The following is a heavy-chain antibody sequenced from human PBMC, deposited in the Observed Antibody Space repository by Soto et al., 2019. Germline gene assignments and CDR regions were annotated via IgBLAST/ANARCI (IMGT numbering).Heavy chain of an antibody. D-gene: IGHD7-27*01. CDR1: GFTFSSYW. J-gene: IGHJ4*02. Sequence: PRLSCAASGFTFSSYWMNWVRQAPGKGLEWVANIEEDGSEKNYVDSVKGRFTIFRDNAKNSLYLEMNSLRAEDTAVYYCARDNWGPDYWGQGTLVTVSS. CDR2: IEEDGSEK. V-gene: IGHV3-7*03. CDR3: ARDNWGPDY.